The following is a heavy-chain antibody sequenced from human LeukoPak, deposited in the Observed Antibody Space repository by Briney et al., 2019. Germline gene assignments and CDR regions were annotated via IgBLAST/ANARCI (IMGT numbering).Heavy chain of an antibody. CDR3: ARGRGLSGSYYAFDI. Sequence: PGGSLRLSCAASEFIFSSYEMNWVRQAPGKGLEWVSYIDFSGSVIHYADSVKGRFTISRDNAKNSVYMQMNSLSAEDTAVYYCARGRGLSGSYYAFDIWGQGTMVTVSS. D-gene: IGHD3-10*01. CDR2: IDFSGSVI. J-gene: IGHJ3*02. CDR1: EFIFSSYE. V-gene: IGHV3-48*03.